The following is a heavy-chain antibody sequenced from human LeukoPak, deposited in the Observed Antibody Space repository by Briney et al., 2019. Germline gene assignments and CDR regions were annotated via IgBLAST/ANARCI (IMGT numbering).Heavy chain of an antibody. V-gene: IGHV2-5*01. CDR2: IYWNDDK. Sequence: SGATLVNPTQTLTLTCPFSVFSLSTSGVGVGWIRQPPGKALEWLGLIYWNDDKRYSPSLKSRLTITKDTSKTQVVLTMTNMDPVDTATYYYARSWPYYYDSSGYYGSWFDPWGQGTLVTVSS. CDR1: VFSLSTSGVG. J-gene: IGHJ5*02. CDR3: ARSWPYYYDSSGYYGSWFDP. D-gene: IGHD3-22*01.